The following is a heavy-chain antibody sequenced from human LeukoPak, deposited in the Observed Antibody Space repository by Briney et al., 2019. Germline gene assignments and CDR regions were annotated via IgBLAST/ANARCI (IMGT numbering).Heavy chain of an antibody. Sequence: GESLKISCKGSGYSFTSYWIGWVRQMPGKGLEWMGIIYPGDSDTRYSPSFQGQVTISADKSISTAYLQWRSLEASDTAMYYCARQRFGELYAFDIWGQGTMVTVSS. J-gene: IGHJ3*02. CDR3: ARQRFGELYAFDI. V-gene: IGHV5-51*01. CDR1: GYSFTSYW. D-gene: IGHD3-10*01. CDR2: IYPGDSDT.